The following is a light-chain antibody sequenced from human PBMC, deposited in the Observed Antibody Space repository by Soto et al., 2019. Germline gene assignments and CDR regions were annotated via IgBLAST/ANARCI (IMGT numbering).Light chain of an antibody. CDR2: DAS. CDR3: QQYGRSPLT. CDR1: QSVRSNY. V-gene: IGKV3-20*01. Sequence: ENVLTQSPDTLSLSPGERATLSCRASQSVRSNYLAWYQQKPGQAPRFLIYDASSRATGIPDRFSGSGSGTDFTLTISRLEPEDFAVYYCQQYGRSPLTFGGGTKVEIK. J-gene: IGKJ4*01.